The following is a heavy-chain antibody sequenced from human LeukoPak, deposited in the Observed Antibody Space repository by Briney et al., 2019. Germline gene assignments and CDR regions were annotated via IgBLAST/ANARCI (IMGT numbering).Heavy chain of an antibody. CDR2: INQDGSEK. D-gene: IGHD1-1*01. J-gene: IGHJ4*02. CDR3: ARWVQAGDYFDN. V-gene: IGHV3-7*05. CDR1: GFTFSSYW. Sequence: PEGSLRLSCAASGFTFSSYWMSWARQAPGKGLEWVANINQDGSEKYYVDSVKGRFTISRDNAKNSLYLQMNSLRAEDTTVYFCARWVQAGDYFDNWGQGTLVTVSS.